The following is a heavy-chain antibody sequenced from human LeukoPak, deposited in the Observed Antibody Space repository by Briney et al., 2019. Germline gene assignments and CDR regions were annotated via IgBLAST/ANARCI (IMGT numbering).Heavy chain of an antibody. Sequence: GESLKISCKGPGYSFTSYWIGWVRQMPGKGLEWMGIIYPGDSDTRYSPSFQGQVTISADKSISTAYLQWSSLKASDTAMYYCARQWNPAGQTNWFDPWGQGTLVTVSS. D-gene: IGHD6-19*01. CDR1: GYSFTSYW. CDR2: IYPGDSDT. CDR3: ARQWNPAGQTNWFDP. V-gene: IGHV5-51*01. J-gene: IGHJ5*02.